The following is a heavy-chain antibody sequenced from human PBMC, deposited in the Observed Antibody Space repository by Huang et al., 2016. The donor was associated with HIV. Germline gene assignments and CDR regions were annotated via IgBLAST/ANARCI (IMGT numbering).Heavy chain of an antibody. D-gene: IGHD6-13*01. Sequence: QITLKESGPTLVKPTQTLTLTCTFSGFSLTSSGVAVGWFRQPPGEALEWLALIYWENEERFSPSLKTRLTIAKDTPKNGVVLTMTNMDPVDTATYYCVHRLRYGKWYVDYWGQGVLVTVSS. J-gene: IGHJ4*02. CDR2: IYWENEE. CDR1: GFSLTSSGVA. CDR3: VHRLRYGKWYVDY. V-gene: IGHV2-5*02.